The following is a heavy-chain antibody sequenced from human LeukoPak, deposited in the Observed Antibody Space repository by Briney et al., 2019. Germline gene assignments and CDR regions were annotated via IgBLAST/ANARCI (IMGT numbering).Heavy chain of an antibody. J-gene: IGHJ5*02. CDR3: ARVITGTTLSSWFDP. Sequence: SETLSLTCTVSGGSISSYYWSWIRQPAGKGLEWIGRIYTSGSTNYNPSLKSRVTMSVDTSKNQFSLKLSSVTAADTAVYYCARVITGTTLSSWFDPWGQGTLVTVSS. V-gene: IGHV4-4*07. CDR2: IYTSGST. CDR1: GGSISSYY. D-gene: IGHD1-7*01.